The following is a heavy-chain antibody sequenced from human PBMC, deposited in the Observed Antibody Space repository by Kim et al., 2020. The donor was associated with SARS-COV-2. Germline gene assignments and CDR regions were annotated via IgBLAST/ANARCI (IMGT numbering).Heavy chain of an antibody. V-gene: IGHV3-21*01. J-gene: IGHJ4*02. Sequence: WGSLRLSCAASGFTFNTYTMDWVRQAPGKGLEWVSSITISSTHIYYADSVKGRFTISRDNARNSVYLQMDSLRVDDAAMYYCARGWFGQVGDYWGQGTRV. D-gene: IGHD3-10*01. CDR2: ITISSTHI. CDR3: ARGWFGQVGDY. CDR1: GFTFNTYT.